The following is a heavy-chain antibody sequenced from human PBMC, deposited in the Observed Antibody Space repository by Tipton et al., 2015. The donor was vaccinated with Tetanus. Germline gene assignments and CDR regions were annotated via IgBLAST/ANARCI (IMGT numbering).Heavy chain of an antibody. D-gene: IGHD2-15*01. V-gene: IGHV3-33*01. J-gene: IGHJ4*02. Sequence: AASGFIFSGYGIHWVRQAPGKGLEWVAVSWYDGTDQYYADSVKGRFTLPRDNSKNTLYLEMNSLRAEDTALYYCAREADCSGGSCFSGDFDNWGQGTQVTVSS. CDR1: GFIFSGYG. CDR3: AREADCSGGSCFSGDFDN. CDR2: SWYDGTDQ.